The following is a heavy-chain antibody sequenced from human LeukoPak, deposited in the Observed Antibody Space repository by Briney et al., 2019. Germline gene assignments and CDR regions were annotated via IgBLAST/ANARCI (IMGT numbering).Heavy chain of an antibody. J-gene: IGHJ4*02. V-gene: IGHV4-34*01. D-gene: IGHD3-10*01. Sequence: PSETLSLTCAVYGGSFSGYYWSWIRQPPGKGLDWIGEINHSGSTNYNPSLKSRVTISVDTSKNQFSLKLSSVTAADTAVYYCARGLYYYGSGRNLGYWGQGTLVTVSS. CDR3: ARGLYYYGSGRNLGY. CDR2: INHSGST. CDR1: GGSFSGYY.